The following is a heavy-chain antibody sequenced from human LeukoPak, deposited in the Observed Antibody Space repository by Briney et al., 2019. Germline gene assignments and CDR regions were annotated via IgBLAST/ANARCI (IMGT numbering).Heavy chain of an antibody. V-gene: IGHV1-2*02. J-gene: IGHJ6*03. D-gene: IGHD6-6*01. CDR2: MHPNSGGT. CDR3: ARTAAARRWGLYYYYMDV. Sequence: ASVKVSCKASGYTFTSYAISWVRQAPGQGLEWMGWMHPNSGGTNYAQKFQGRVTMTRDTSISTAYMELSRLRSDDTAMYYCARTAAARRWGLYYYYMDVWGKGTTVTVSS. CDR1: GYTFTSYA.